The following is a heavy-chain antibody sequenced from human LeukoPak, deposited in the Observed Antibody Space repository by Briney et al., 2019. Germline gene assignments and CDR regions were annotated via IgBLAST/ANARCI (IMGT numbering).Heavy chain of an antibody. CDR3: ARDLNKDRGSSRAFDI. D-gene: IGHD3-10*01. V-gene: IGHV4-4*02. CDR2: IYHSGST. Sequence: PSETLSLTCAVSGGSISSSNWWSWVRQPPGKGLEWIGEIYHSGSTNYNPSLKSRVTISVDKSKNQFSLKLSSVTAADTAVCYCARDLNKDRGSSRAFDIWGQGTMVTVSS. J-gene: IGHJ3*02. CDR1: GGSISSSNW.